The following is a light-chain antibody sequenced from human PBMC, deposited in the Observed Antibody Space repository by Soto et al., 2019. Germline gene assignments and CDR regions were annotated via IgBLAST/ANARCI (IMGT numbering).Light chain of an antibody. CDR2: GAS. CDR1: QSVSTN. J-gene: IGKJ4*01. V-gene: IGKV3-15*01. CDR3: QQYNNWPRAT. Sequence: IVLTQSPGTLSLSPGERTTLSCRASQSVSTNVAWYQQIPGQTPRLLIYGASTRATGIPVRFSGSGSGTEFNLTISSLQSEDFGVYYCQQYNNWPRATFGGGTKVDIK.